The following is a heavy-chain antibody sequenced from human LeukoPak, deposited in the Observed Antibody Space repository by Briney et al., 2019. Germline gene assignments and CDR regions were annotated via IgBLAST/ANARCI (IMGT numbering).Heavy chain of an antibody. CDR2: IYSSGST. CDR1: GGSISSGSYY. J-gene: IGHJ6*03. D-gene: IGHD2-21*02. Sequence: PSETLSLTCTVSGGSISSGSYYWSWIRQPAGKGLEWIGRIYSSGSTNYNPSLKSRVTMSVDTSKNQFSLKLSSVTAADTAVYYCAGRGYCGGDCYPSYYYYMDVWGKGTTVTISS. V-gene: IGHV4-61*02. CDR3: AGRGYCGGDCYPSYYYYMDV.